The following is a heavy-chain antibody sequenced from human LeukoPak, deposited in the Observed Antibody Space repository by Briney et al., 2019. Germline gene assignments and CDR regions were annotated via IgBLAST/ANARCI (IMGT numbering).Heavy chain of an antibody. D-gene: IGHD3-10*01. V-gene: IGHV3-9*01. CDR1: GFTFDDYA. Sequence: GGSLRLSCAASGFTFDDYAMHWVRQAPGKGLEWVSGISWNSGSIGYADSVKGQFTISRDNAKNSLYLQMNSLRAEDTALYYCAKDPTPLYYYGSGSPGGAFDIWGQGTMVTVSS. CDR2: ISWNSGSI. J-gene: IGHJ3*02. CDR3: AKDPTPLYYYGSGSPGGAFDI.